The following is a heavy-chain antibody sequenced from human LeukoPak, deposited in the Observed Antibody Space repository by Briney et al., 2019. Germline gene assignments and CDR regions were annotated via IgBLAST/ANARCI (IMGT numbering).Heavy chain of an antibody. V-gene: IGHV3-11*01. CDR1: GFTFSDYQ. CDR2: IRSSGSDT. D-gene: IGHD5-12*01. J-gene: IGHJ4*02. CDR3: ARRGANSGHTFDY. Sequence: PGGSLRLSCAASGFTFSDYQMSWIRQAPGKGLGWVSYIRSSGSDTYYADSVKGRFTISRDNTKNALYLQMNSLRAEDTAVYYCARRGANSGHTFDYWGQGTLVSVSS.